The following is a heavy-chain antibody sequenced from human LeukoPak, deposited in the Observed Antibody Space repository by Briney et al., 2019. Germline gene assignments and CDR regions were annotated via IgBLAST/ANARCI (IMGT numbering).Heavy chain of an antibody. CDR1: GYTFTGYY. D-gene: IGHD5-24*01. J-gene: IGHJ3*02. CDR3: ARCKLRDCYLYAFYI. V-gene: IGHV1-2*02. CDR2: INPNSGGT. Sequence: WASVKVSCKASGYTFTGYYMHWVRQAPGQGLEWMGWINPNSGGTNYAQKFQGRVTMTRDTSISTAYMELSRLRSDDTAVYYCARCKLRDCYLYAFYIWGQGTMVTVSS.